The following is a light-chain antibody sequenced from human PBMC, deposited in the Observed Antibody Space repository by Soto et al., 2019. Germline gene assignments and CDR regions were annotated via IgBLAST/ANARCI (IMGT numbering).Light chain of an antibody. Sequence: AIRMTQSPSSLSASTGDRVTITCRASQGISSYLAWYQQKPGKAPKLLIYAASTLQSGVPSRFSGSGSGTDFTLTISCLQSEDFATYYCQQSYSTFTFGGGTKV. CDR3: QQSYSTFT. V-gene: IGKV1-8*01. J-gene: IGKJ4*01. CDR1: QGISSY. CDR2: AAS.